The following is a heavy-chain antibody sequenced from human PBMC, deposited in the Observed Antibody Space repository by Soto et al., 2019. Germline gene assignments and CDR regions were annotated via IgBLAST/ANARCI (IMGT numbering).Heavy chain of an antibody. CDR1: GYTFTSHG. V-gene: IGHV1-18*01. CDR2: ISPYNGDT. Sequence: QVQLVQSGAEVKKPGASVKVSCKTSGYTFTSHGISWVRQAPGQGLEWMGWISPYNGDTNYAQKLQGRVSVTTDKYKRTAYMELRSLRSDDTAVYYSARMVRESTVGYYYYIDVLGKGTTVTVTS. CDR3: ARMVRESTVGYYYYIDV. J-gene: IGHJ6*03. D-gene: IGHD3-10*01.